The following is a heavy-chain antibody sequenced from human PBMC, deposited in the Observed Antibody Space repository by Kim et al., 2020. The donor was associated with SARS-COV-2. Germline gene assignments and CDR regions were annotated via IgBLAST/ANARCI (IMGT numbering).Heavy chain of an antibody. Sequence: ASVKVSCKASGYTFTSYDINWVRQTTGQGLEWMGWMNPNSGNTGYAQKFQGRVTMTRNTSISTAYMELSSLRSEDTAVYYCARSIATRALVGGYYYYYYMDVWGEGTTVTLSS. V-gene: IGHV1-8*01. CDR2: MNPNSGNT. CDR3: ARSIATRALVGGYYYYYYMDV. J-gene: IGHJ6*03. D-gene: IGHD2-8*02. CDR1: GYTFTSYD.